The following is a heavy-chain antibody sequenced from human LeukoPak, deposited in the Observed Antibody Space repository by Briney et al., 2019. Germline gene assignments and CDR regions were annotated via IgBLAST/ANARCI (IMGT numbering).Heavy chain of an antibody. J-gene: IGHJ4*02. D-gene: IGHD3-22*01. CDR1: GYTFTGCY. Sequence: GASVKVSCKASGYTFTGCYMHWVRQAPGQGLEWMGWINPNSGGTNYAQKFQGRVTMTRDTSISTAYMELSRLRSDDTAVYYCAREQYYYDPPEYWGQGTLVTVSS. CDR2: INPNSGGT. CDR3: AREQYYYDPPEY. V-gene: IGHV1-2*02.